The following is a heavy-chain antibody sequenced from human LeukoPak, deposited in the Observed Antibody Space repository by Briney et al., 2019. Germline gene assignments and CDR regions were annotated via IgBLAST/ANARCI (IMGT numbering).Heavy chain of an antibody. D-gene: IGHD4-17*01. CDR1: GFTFSSYA. J-gene: IGHJ4*02. Sequence: GGSLRLSCAASGFTFSSYAMHWVRQAPGKGLEWVAVISYDGSNKYYADSVKGRFTIPRDNSKNTLYLQMNSLRAEDTAVYYCASPPRVTTGDYWGQGTLVTVSS. CDR3: ASPPRVTTGDY. CDR2: ISYDGSNK. V-gene: IGHV3-30-3*01.